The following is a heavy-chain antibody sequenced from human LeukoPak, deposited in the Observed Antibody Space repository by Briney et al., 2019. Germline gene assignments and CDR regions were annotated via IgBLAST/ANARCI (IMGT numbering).Heavy chain of an antibody. CDR3: ARYYCSGGSCHGIFDY. J-gene: IGHJ4*02. CDR1: GSRFTSYW. CDR2: IYPGDSDT. V-gene: IGHV5-51*01. D-gene: IGHD2-15*01. Sequence: GESLKISCQGSGSRFTSYWIGWVRPLPGKGLEWMGIIYPGDSDTRYSPSFQGQVTISAEKSISTAYLQWSSLKASDTAMYYCARYYCSGGSCHGIFDYWGQGTLVTVSS.